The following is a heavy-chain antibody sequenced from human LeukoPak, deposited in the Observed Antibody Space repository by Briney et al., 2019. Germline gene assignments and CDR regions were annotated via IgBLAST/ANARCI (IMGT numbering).Heavy chain of an antibody. J-gene: IGHJ6*03. Sequence: ASVTVSCKASGYTFTGYYMHWVRQAPGQGLEWMGWINPNSGGTNYAQKFQGRVTMTRDTSISTAYMELSRLRSDDTAVYYCARDGGYCSSTSCYNYMDVWGKGTTVTVSS. D-gene: IGHD2-2*03. V-gene: IGHV1-2*02. CDR1: GYTFTGYY. CDR3: ARDGGYCSSTSCYNYMDV. CDR2: INPNSGGT.